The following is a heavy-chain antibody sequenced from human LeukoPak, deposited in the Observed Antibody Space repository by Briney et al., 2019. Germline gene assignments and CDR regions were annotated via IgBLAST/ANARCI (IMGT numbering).Heavy chain of an antibody. V-gene: IGHV3-64*01. CDR3: ARDGGDYTVGNYYYYMDV. CDR1: GFTFSSYA. D-gene: IGHD4-17*01. Sequence: GGSLRLSCAASGFTFSSYAMHWVRQAPGKGLEYVSAISSNGGSTYYANSVKGRFTISRDNSKNTLYLQMNSLRAEDTAVYYCARDGGDYTVGNYYYYMDVWGKGTTVTVSS. CDR2: ISSNGGST. J-gene: IGHJ6*03.